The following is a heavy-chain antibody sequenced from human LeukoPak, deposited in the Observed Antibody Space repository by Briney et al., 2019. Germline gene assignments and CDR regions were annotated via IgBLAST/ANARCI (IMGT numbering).Heavy chain of an antibody. CDR1: GGSISSYY. V-gene: IGHV4-59*12. CDR3: ARVKWELLSHYFDY. D-gene: IGHD1-26*01. CDR2: IYYSGST. J-gene: IGHJ4*02. Sequence: SETLSLTCTVSGGSISSYYWSWIRQPPGKGLEWIGHIYYSGSTYYNPSLKSRVTISVDTSKNQFSLKLSSVTAADTAVYYCARVKWELLSHYFDYWGQGTLVTVSS.